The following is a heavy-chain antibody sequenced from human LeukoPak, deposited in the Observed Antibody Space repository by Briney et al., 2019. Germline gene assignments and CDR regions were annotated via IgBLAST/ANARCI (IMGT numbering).Heavy chain of an antibody. CDR3: EITMVQGVILKSY. J-gene: IGHJ4*02. CDR1: GFTFSSYW. Sequence: GGSLRLSCAASGFTFSSYWMSWVRQAPGKGLEWVANIKQDGSEKYYVDSVKGRFTISGDNAKNSLYLQMNSLRAEDTAVYYCEITMVQGVILKSYWDQGTLVTVSS. V-gene: IGHV3-7*01. D-gene: IGHD3-10*01. CDR2: IKQDGSEK.